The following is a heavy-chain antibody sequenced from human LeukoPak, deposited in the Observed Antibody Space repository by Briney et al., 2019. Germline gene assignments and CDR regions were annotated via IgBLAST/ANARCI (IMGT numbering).Heavy chain of an antibody. CDR2: INHSGST. CDR1: GGSFSGYY. CDR3: ARPVSGSSGWYYNY. J-gene: IGHJ4*02. V-gene: IGHV4-34*01. Sequence: PSETLSLTCAVYGGSFSGYYRSCIRHPPGKGLEWIGEINHSGSTYYNPSLKSRVTISVDTSKTQFSLKLSSVTAADTAVYYWARPVSGSSGWYYNYWGQGTLVTVSS. D-gene: IGHD6-19*01.